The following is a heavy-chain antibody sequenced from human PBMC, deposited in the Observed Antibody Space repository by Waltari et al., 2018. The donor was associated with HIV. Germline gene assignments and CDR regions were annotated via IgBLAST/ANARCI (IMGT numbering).Heavy chain of an antibody. CDR3: AREFYYDSTGYNSGFDY. CDR2: ISYDGSDK. Sequence: QVHLVESGGGVVQPGRSLRLSCAASGFTFSTYVMHWVRQAPGKGRGWVADISYDGSDKYHADSVKGRFTISRDNSRNTLYLQMNSLRPEDTAVYFCAREFYYDSTGYNSGFDYWGQGTLVTVSS. V-gene: IGHV3-30*01. J-gene: IGHJ4*02. CDR1: GFTFSTYV. D-gene: IGHD3-22*01.